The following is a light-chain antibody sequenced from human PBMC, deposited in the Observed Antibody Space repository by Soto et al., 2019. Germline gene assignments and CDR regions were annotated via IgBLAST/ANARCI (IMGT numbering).Light chain of an antibody. J-gene: IGKJ5*01. CDR1: QSVSSSN. Sequence: IVLRQSPGTLSLYPGARATLSCRASQSVSSSNLAWYQQKPGQAPRLLIYGASSRATGIPDRFSGGGSGTEFTLTISSLQSEDSAFYYCQQYNKWPITFGQGTRLEIK. CDR3: QQYNKWPIT. V-gene: IGKV3D-15*01. CDR2: GAS.